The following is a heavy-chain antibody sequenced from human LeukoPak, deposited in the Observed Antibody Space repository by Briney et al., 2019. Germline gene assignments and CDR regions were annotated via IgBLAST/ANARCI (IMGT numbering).Heavy chain of an antibody. CDR3: ARDYDILTGYYGGDAFDI. CDR1: GGSISSYY. D-gene: IGHD3-9*01. V-gene: IGHV4-4*07. CDR2: IYTSGST. J-gene: IGHJ3*02. Sequence: SETLSLTCTVSGGSISSYYWSWIRQPAGKGLEWIGRIYTSGSTNYNPSLKSRVTMSVDTSKNQFSLKLSSVTAADTAVYYCARDYDILTGYYGGDAFDIWGQGTMVTVPS.